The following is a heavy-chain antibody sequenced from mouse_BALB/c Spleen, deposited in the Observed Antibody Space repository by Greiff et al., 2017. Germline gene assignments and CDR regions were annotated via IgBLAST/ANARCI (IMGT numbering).Heavy chain of an antibody. CDR1: GFSLTSYG. V-gene: IGHV2-2*02. CDR3: ARNLITYYYAMDY. J-gene: IGHJ4*01. Sequence: QVHVKQSGPGLVQPSQSLSITCTVSGFSLTSYGVHWVRQSPGKGLEWLGVIWSGGSTDYNAAFISRLSISKDNSKSQVFFKMNSLQANDTAIYYCARNLITYYYAMDYWGQGTSVTVSS. CDR2: IWSGGST. D-gene: IGHD2-4*01.